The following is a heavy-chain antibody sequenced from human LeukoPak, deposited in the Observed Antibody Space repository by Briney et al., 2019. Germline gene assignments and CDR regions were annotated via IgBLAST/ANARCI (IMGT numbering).Heavy chain of an antibody. CDR1: GGSISSGGYY. J-gene: IGHJ5*02. CDR3: ARDHSCSGGSCYQGNWFDP. V-gene: IGHV4-31*03. Sequence: SQTLSLTCTVSGGSISSGGYYWSWIRQHPGKGLEWIGYIYYSGSTYYNPSLKSRVTISVDRSKNQFSLKLSSVTAADTAVYYCARDHSCSGGSCYQGNWFDPWGQGTLVTVSS. CDR2: IYYSGST. D-gene: IGHD2-15*01.